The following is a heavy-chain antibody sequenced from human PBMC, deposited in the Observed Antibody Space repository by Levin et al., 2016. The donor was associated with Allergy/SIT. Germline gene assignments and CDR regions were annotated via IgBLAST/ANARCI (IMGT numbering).Heavy chain of an antibody. J-gene: IGHJ5*02. V-gene: IGHV1-69*04. CDR2: IIPILGIA. CDR3: ARDSRGWLVLRGNWFDP. D-gene: IGHD6-19*01. CDR1: GGTFSSYT. Sequence: SVKVSCKASGGTFSSYTISWVRQAPGQGLEWMGRIIPILGIANYAQKFQGRVTITADKSTSTAYMELSSLRSEDTAVYYCARDSRGWLVLRGNWFDPWGQGTLVTVSS.